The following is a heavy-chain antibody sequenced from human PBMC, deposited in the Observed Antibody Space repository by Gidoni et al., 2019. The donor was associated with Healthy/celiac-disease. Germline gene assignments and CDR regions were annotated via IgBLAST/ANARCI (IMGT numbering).Heavy chain of an antibody. CDR1: GFTFSSYW. Sequence: EVQLVESGGGLVQPGGSLSLSCAASGFTFSSYWMSWVRQAPGKGLVWVANIKQDGSEKYYVDSVKGRFTISRDNAKNSLYLQMNSLRAEDTAVDYCARDWNDYGDFDYWGQGTLVTVSS. CDR3: ARDWNDYGDFDY. V-gene: IGHV3-7*04. D-gene: IGHD1-1*01. J-gene: IGHJ4*02. CDR2: IKQDGSEK.